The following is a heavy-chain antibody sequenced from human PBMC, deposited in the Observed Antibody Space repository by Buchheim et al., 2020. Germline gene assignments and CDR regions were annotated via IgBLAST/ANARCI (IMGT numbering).Heavy chain of an antibody. D-gene: IGHD3-3*01. Sequence: EVQLVESGGGLVQPGGSLRLSCAASGFTFSSYWMSWVRQAPGKGLEWVANIKQDGSEKYYVDSVKGRFTISRDNAKNSLYLQMNSLRAEDTAVYYCARDFGYDFWSGYGSWASDEKNYFDYWGQGTL. CDR1: GFTFSSYW. CDR2: IKQDGSEK. J-gene: IGHJ4*02. V-gene: IGHV3-7*01. CDR3: ARDFGYDFWSGYGSWASDEKNYFDY.